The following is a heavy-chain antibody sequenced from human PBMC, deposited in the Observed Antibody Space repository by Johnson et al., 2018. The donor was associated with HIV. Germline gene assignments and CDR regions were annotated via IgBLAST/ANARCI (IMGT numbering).Heavy chain of an antibody. CDR1: GFTFSSYD. Sequence: VQLVESGGGLVQPGGSLRLSCAASGFTFSSYDMHWVRQATGKGLEWVSAIGTAGYTYYPGSVKGRFTISRDNSKNTLYLQMNSLRGEDTAVYYCAKASHWAFDIWGQGTMVTVSS. CDR3: AKASHWAFDI. V-gene: IGHV3-13*01. J-gene: IGHJ3*02. D-gene: IGHD1-1*01. CDR2: IGTAGYT.